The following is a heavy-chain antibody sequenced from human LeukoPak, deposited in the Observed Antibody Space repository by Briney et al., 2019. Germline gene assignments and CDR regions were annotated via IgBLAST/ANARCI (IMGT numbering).Heavy chain of an antibody. D-gene: IGHD4-17*01. Sequence: PGGSLRLSCAASGFTFSSYSMNWVRQAPGKGLEWVSSISSSSSYIYYADSVKGRFTISRDNAKNSLYLQMNSLRAEDKAVYYCAREPVTTEVDYWGQGTLVTVSS. CDR1: GFTFSSYS. V-gene: IGHV3-21*01. J-gene: IGHJ4*02. CDR2: ISSSSSYI. CDR3: AREPVTTEVDY.